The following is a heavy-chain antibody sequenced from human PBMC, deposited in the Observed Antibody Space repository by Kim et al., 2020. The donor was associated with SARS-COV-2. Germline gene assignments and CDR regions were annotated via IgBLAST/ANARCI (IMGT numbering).Heavy chain of an antibody. D-gene: IGHD5-12*01. J-gene: IGHJ2*01. Sequence: GGSLRLSCAASGFTFSSYGMHWVRQAPGKGLEWVAVISYDGSNKYYADSVKGRFTISRDNSKNTLYLQMNSLRAEDTAVYYCAKAVGIVATREDWYFDLWGRGTLVTVSS. CDR3: AKAVGIVATREDWYFDL. CDR1: GFTFSSYG. V-gene: IGHV3-30*18. CDR2: ISYDGSNK.